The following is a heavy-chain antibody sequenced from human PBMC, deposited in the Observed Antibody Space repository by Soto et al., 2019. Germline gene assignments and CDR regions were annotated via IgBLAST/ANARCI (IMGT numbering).Heavy chain of an antibody. Sequence: GGSLRLSCTASGFTFSRYGMHWVRQAPGKGLEWVALISYDGSNENYEDSVKGRFTISRDNSENTLYLQMNSLRSDDTAVYYCARGYSTRDYVLIDYWGQGTLVTVSS. V-gene: IGHV3-30*03. J-gene: IGHJ4*02. CDR2: ISYDGSNE. CDR1: GFTFSRYG. D-gene: IGHD4-17*01. CDR3: ARGYSTRDYVLIDY.